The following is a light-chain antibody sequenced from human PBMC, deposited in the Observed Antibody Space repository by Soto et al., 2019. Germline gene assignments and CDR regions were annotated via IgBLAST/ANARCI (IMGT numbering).Light chain of an antibody. J-gene: IGLJ2*01. V-gene: IGLV2-8*01. CDR2: EVT. CDR3: SSYAGSNNLYVV. CDR1: SSDIGSYNY. Sequence: QSALTQPPSASGSPGQSVTISCTGTSSDIGSYNYVSWYQHHPGKAPKLLIYEVTTRPSGVPDRFSGSKSGNTASLTVSGLQAEDEADYYCSSYAGSNNLYVVFGGGTKLTVL.